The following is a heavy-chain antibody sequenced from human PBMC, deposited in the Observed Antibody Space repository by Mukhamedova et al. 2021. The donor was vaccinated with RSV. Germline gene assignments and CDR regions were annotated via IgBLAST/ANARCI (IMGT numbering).Heavy chain of an antibody. J-gene: IGHJ4*02. V-gene: IGHV3-23*01. Sequence: TISSDNSKNTLYLQMNSLRAADTAVYYCANDYGGRWPVYDYWGQGTLVTVSS. D-gene: IGHD3-16*01. CDR3: ANDYGGRWPVYDY.